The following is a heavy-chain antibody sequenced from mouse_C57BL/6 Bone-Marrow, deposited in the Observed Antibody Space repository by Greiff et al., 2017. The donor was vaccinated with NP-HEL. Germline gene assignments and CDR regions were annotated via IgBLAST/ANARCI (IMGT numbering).Heavy chain of an antibody. CDR1: GFNIKNTY. D-gene: IGHD4-1*01. Sequence: EVKLMESVAELVRPGASVKLSCTASGFNIKNTYMHWVKQRPEQGLEWIGRIDPANGNTKYAPKFQGKATITADTSSNTAYLQLSSLTSEDTAIYYCARGPGTIAWFAYWGQGTLVTVSA. V-gene: IGHV14-3*01. CDR3: ARGPGTIAWFAY. CDR2: IDPANGNT. J-gene: IGHJ3*01.